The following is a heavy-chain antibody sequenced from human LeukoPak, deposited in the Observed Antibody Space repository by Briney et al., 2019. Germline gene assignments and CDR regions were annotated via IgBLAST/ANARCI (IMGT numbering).Heavy chain of an antibody. Sequence: ASVKVSCKASGGTFSSYAISWVRQAPGQGLEWMGGIIPIFGTANYAQKLQGRVTITTDESTSTAYMELSSLRSEDTAVYYRARDRRGYSYGVGYNWFDPWGQGTLVTVSS. J-gene: IGHJ5*02. V-gene: IGHV1-69*05. D-gene: IGHD5-18*01. CDR1: GGTFSSYA. CDR2: IIPIFGTA. CDR3: ARDRRGYSYGVGYNWFDP.